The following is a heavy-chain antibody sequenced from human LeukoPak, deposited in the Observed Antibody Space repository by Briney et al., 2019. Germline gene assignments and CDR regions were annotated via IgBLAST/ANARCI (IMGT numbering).Heavy chain of an antibody. CDR3: PVGLRKPDTHY. Sequence: GGSLRLSCAASGFTFSKAWMNWVRQAPGKGLEWVARIKTKSQGGTTDYPAPVKGRFANSRDDSENRVYLQMNSLKSEDTAVYYCPVGLRKPDTHYWGQGTLVTVPS. V-gene: IGHV3-15*05. CDR2: IKTKSQGGTT. J-gene: IGHJ4*02. D-gene: IGHD1-14*01. CDR1: GFTFSKAW.